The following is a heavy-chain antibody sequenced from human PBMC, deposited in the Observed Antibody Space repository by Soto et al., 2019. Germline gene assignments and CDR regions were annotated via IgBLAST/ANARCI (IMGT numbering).Heavy chain of an antibody. CDR1: GASMRSENYY. CDR3: TRGGKRGTMTTWLGY. D-gene: IGHD4-17*01. CDR2: VFYIGTN. Sequence: QVQLQESGPGLVRPSQTLSLTCSVSGASMRSENYYWNWIRQLPGGGLEWIGYVFYIGTNNYTPSLKSRVSISMDTSKNEFSLNLTSVTAADTAVYYCTRGGKRGTMTTWLGYWGHGARVTVSS. J-gene: IGHJ4*01. V-gene: IGHV4-30-4*01.